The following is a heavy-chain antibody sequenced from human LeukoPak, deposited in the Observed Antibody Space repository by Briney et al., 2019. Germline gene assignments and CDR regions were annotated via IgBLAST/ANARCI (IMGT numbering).Heavy chain of an antibody. CDR1: GDSISRSNYF. CDR3: ARDVGSSVEFHWFDP. J-gene: IGHJ5*02. Sequence: SETLSLICSVSGDSISRSNYFWGWIRQTPGKGLEWIGSIYYSGSTYYNPSLKSRVSISVDTSKNQFSLELSSVAAADMAVYYCARDVGSSVEFHWFDPWGQGTLVTVSS. CDR2: IYYSGST. D-gene: IGHD3-10*01. V-gene: IGHV4-39*07.